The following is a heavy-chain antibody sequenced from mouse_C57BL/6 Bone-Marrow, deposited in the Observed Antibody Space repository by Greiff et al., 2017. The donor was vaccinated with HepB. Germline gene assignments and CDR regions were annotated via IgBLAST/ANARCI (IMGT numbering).Heavy chain of an antibody. CDR3: ARQEGLRPFAY. V-gene: IGHV1-81*01. CDR1: GYTFTSYG. J-gene: IGHJ3*01. CDR2: IYPRSGNT. D-gene: IGHD2-4*01. Sequence: VKLVESGAELARPGASVKLSCKASGYTFTSYGISWVKQSTGQGLEWIGEIYPRSGNTYYNEKFKGKATLTADKSSSTAYMELRSLTSEDSAVYFCARQEGLRPFAYWGQGTLVTVSA.